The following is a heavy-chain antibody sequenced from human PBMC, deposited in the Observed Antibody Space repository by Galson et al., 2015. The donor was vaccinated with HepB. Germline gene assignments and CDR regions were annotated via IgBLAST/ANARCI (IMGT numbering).Heavy chain of an antibody. V-gene: IGHV3-7*03. CDR2: TNPDGSET. J-gene: IGHJ4*02. CDR1: GFSLSSYE. CDR3: ARSPWLNSAYPYFDY. D-gene: IGHD2/OR15-2a*01. Sequence: SLRLSCAVSGFSLSSYEMSWVRQAPGKGLEWVANTNPDGSETYYVASLKGRFTISRDNDKNSLYLQMDNLRVGDTAVYYCARSPWLNSAYPYFDYWGQGTLVTVSS.